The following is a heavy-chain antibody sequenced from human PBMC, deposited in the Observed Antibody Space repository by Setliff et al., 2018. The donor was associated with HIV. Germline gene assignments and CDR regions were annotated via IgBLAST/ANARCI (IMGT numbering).Heavy chain of an antibody. Sequence: PSETLSLTCAVYGGSFSGYYWSWIRQPAGKGLEWIGHIYTSGSTNYNPSLKSRVTISLDTSKNHFSLKLTSVTAADTAVYYCAKDAGVTGGLYRYYIDAWGNGTTVTVSS. CDR3: AKDAGVTGGLYRYYIDA. J-gene: IGHJ6*03. V-gene: IGHV4-4*07. CDR2: IYTSGST. CDR1: GGSFSGYY. D-gene: IGHD2-8*01.